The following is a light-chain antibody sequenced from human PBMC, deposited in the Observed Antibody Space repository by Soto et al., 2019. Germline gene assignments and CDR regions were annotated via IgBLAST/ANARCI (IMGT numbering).Light chain of an antibody. CDR1: QSISSW. CDR3: QQYNSYRYT. V-gene: IGKV1-5*03. Sequence: DIQMTQSPSTLSASVGDRVALTCRASQSISSWLAWYQQKPGKAPKLLIYKASSLESGVPSRFSGSGSGTEFTLTISSLQPDDFATYYCQQYNSYRYTFGQGTKVDIK. CDR2: KAS. J-gene: IGKJ2*01.